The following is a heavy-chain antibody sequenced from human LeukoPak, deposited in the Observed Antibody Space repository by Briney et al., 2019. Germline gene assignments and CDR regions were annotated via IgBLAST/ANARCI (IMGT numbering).Heavy chain of an antibody. J-gene: IGHJ4*02. V-gene: IGHV3-7*01. D-gene: IGHD2-8*02. CDR3: ARAPATNEWRCMDY. CDR1: GFTFSDYY. Sequence: GGSLRLSCAASGFTFSDYYMSWIRQAPGKGLEWVANIKQDGSEKRYVDPVKGRFTISRDNAKNSLYLQMNSLRAEDTAVYYCARAPATNEWRCMDYWGQGTLVTVSS. CDR2: IKQDGSEK.